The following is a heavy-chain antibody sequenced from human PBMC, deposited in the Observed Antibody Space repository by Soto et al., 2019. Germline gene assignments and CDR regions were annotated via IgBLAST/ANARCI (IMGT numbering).Heavy chain of an antibody. CDR3: AREATDNTDFWSGSNNYYMDV. J-gene: IGHJ6*03. CDR1: GGSISSYY. V-gene: IGHV4-59*01. D-gene: IGHD3-3*01. Sequence: SETLSLTCTVSGGSISSYYWSWIRQPPGKGLEWIGYIYYSGSTNYNPSLKSRVTISVDTSKNQFSLKLSSVTAADTAVYYCAREATDNTDFWSGSNNYYMDVWGKGTTVTVSS. CDR2: IYYSGST.